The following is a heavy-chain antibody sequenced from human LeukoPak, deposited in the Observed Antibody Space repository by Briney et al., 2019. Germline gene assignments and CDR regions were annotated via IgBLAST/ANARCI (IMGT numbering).Heavy chain of an antibody. Sequence: PSETLSLSCIVSGGSINNYYWGWFRQPPGKGLEWIGYVYYRGSTNYNPALKSRTTISVDTSENQFSLKLSSVTAADTAVYYCARRGSAPYYFDYWGQGTLVTVSS. J-gene: IGHJ4*02. D-gene: IGHD6-19*01. CDR3: ARRGSAPYYFDY. CDR1: GGSINNYY. CDR2: VYYRGST. V-gene: IGHV4-59*08.